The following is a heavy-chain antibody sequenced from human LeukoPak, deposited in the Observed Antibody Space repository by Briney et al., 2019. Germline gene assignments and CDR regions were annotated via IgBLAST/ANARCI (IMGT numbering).Heavy chain of an antibody. Sequence: ASVKVSCKASGYTFTSYGISWVRQAPGQGLEWMGWMNPNSGNTGYAQKFQGRVTMTRNTSISTAYMELSSLRSEDTAVYYCARAGGDYYDSSGYPLGGWGQGTLVTVSS. CDR3: ARAGGDYYDSSGYPLGG. D-gene: IGHD3-22*01. CDR1: GYTFTSYG. CDR2: MNPNSGNT. V-gene: IGHV1-8*02. J-gene: IGHJ4*02.